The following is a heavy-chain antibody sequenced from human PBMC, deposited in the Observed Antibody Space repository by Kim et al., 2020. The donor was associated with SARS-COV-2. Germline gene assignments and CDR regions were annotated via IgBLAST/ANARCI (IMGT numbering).Heavy chain of an antibody. CDR3: ARHSPGITIFGVVIMGHFDY. CDR1: GGSISSYY. Sequence: SETLSLTCTVSGGSISSYYWSWIRQPPGKGLEWIGYIYYSGSTNYNPSLKSRVTISVDTSKNQFSLKLSSVTAADTTVYYCARHSPGITIFGVVIMGHFDYWGQRTLVTVSS. CDR2: IYYSGST. J-gene: IGHJ4*02. V-gene: IGHV4-59*08. D-gene: IGHD3-3*01.